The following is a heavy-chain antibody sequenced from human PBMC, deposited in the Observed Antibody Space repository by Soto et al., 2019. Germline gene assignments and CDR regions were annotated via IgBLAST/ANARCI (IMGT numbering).Heavy chain of an antibody. J-gene: IGHJ6*02. D-gene: IGHD3-16*01. V-gene: IGHV3-43*01. Sequence: SCKASGYTFTGYYMHCVRQAPGKGLEWVSLITWNGGNSYYADSVKGRFTISRDGTTESVSLQMTSLKREDTGLYFCARETLSYGSALDVWGQGTTVTVSS. CDR2: ITWNGGNS. CDR1: GYTFTGYY. CDR3: ARETLSYGSALDV.